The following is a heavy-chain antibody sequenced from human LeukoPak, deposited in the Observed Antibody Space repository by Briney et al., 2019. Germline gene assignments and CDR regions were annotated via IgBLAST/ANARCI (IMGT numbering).Heavy chain of an antibody. CDR3: ARTFGGVIV. D-gene: IGHD3-16*02. CDR2: INHSGST. Sequence: SETLSLTCAVSDHWWSWVRQPPGKGLEWIGEINHSGSTNYNPSLKSRVTISVDTSKNQFSLKLSSVTAADTAVYYCARTFGGVIVWGQGTLVTVSS. J-gene: IGHJ4*02. CDR1: DHW. V-gene: IGHV4-34*01.